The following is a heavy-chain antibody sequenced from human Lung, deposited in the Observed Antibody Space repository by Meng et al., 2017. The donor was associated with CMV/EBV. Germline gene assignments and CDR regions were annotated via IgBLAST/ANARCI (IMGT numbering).Heavy chain of an antibody. CDR3: AREARAAGTDEYFDY. V-gene: IGHV1-2*02. CDR1: GYTFTGYY. Sequence: ASXXVSXKASGYTFTGYYMHWARQAPGQGLEWMGWINPNSGGTNYAQKFQGRVTMTRDTSISTTYMELSRLRSDDTAVYYCAREARAAGTDEYFDYWGQGXLVTVSS. J-gene: IGHJ4*02. D-gene: IGHD6-13*01. CDR2: INPNSGGT.